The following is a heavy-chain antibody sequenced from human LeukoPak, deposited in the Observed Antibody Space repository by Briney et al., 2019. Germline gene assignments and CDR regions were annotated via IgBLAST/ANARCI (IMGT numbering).Heavy chain of an antibody. CDR2: IKEDGSER. CDR1: GFIFGDYW. V-gene: IGHV3-7*03. Sequence: PGGSLRLSCVASGFIFGDYWMRWVRQAPGKGLEWVASIKEDGSERQYVDSVKGRFSISRDNTKGSLFLQLNSLRAEDTAVYYCARVGGSTNGEIDYWGQGTLVTVSS. J-gene: IGHJ4*02. D-gene: IGHD2-2*01. CDR3: ARVGGSTNGEIDY.